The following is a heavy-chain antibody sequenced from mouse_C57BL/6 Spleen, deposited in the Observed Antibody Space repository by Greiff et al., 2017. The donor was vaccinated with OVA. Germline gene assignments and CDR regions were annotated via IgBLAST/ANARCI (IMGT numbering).Heavy chain of an antibody. Sequence: EVMLVESGGGLVQPGGSMKLSCVASGFTFSNYWMNWVRQSPEKGLEWVAQIRLKSDNYATHYAESVKGRFTISRDDSKSSVYLQMNNLRAEDTGIYYCTGSGSSYEGFAYWGQGTLVTVSA. V-gene: IGHV6-3*01. J-gene: IGHJ3*01. CDR1: GFTFSNYW. CDR2: IRLKSDNYAT. CDR3: TGSGSSYEGFAY. D-gene: IGHD1-1*01.